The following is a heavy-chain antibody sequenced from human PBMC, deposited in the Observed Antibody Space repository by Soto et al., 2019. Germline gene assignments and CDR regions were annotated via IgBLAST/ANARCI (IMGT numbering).Heavy chain of an antibody. Sequence: GGSLRLSCAASGFTFSSYWMSWVRQAPGKGLEWVANIKQDGSEKYYVDSVKGRFTISRDNAKNSLYLQMNSLRAEDTAVYYCARATYGDNEPPFDYWGQGTLVTVSS. CDR1: GFTFSSYW. CDR3: ARATYGDNEPPFDY. J-gene: IGHJ4*02. CDR2: IKQDGSEK. D-gene: IGHD4-17*01. V-gene: IGHV3-7*03.